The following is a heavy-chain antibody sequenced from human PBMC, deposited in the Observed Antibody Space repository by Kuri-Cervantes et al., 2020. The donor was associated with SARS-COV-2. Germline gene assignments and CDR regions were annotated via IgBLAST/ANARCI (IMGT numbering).Heavy chain of an antibody. CDR1: GYSFSDHY. V-gene: IGHV1-46*01. Sequence: ASVKVSCKAFGYSFSDHYMYWVRQAPGQGLEWMGIINPSGSGTRYPQRFQDRISMTRDTSTSTVYMELSSLTSEDTAVYYCARDSRSSYQVLLDHYYYSYMDVWDKGTTVTVSS. D-gene: IGHD3-3*01. CDR3: ARDSRSSYQVLLDHYYYSYMDV. CDR2: INPSGSGT. J-gene: IGHJ6*03.